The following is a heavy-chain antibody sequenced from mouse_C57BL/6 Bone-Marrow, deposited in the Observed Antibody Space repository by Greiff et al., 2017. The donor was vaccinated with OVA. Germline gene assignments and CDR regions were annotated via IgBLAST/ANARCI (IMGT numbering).Heavy chain of an antibody. Sequence: VQLQQSGPELVKPGASVKISCKASGYTFTDYYMNWVKQSHGKSLEWIGDISPTNGGTSYNQKFKGKATLTVDKSSSTSYMELRSLTSEYSAVYYCARFITTVVATDDWGQGTTLTVSS. J-gene: IGHJ2*01. CDR1: GYTFTDYY. CDR2: ISPTNGGT. D-gene: IGHD1-1*01. CDR3: ARFITTVVATDD. V-gene: IGHV1-26*01.